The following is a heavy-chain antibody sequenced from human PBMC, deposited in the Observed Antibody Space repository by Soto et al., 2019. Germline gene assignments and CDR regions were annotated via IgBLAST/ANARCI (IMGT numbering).Heavy chain of an antibody. Sequence: ASVKVSCKSSGYRFETYAMSWVRQAPGQGLEWMGWIRAYNIDTYYAQKFQDRVTMTTDTSTGTAYMELRSLRPDDTAVYYCARGHGVIIGAMDVWGQGTTVTVS. CDR2: IRAYNIDT. J-gene: IGHJ6*02. CDR3: ARGHGVIIGAMDV. CDR1: GYRFETYA. D-gene: IGHD3-3*01. V-gene: IGHV1-18*01.